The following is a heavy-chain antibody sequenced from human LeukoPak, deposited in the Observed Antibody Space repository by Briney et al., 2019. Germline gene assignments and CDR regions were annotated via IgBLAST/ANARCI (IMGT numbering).Heavy chain of an antibody. J-gene: IGHJ4*02. CDR2: ISGSGGST. V-gene: IGHV3-23*01. CDR1: GFTFGSYA. D-gene: IGHD6-19*01. Sequence: GGSLRLSCAASGFTFGSYAMSWVLQAPGKGLEWVSAISGSGGSTYYADSVKGRFTISRDNSKNTLYLQMNSLRAEDTAVYYCAKDFKSQQWPSWLFDYWGQGTLVTVSS. CDR3: AKDFKSQQWPSWLFDY.